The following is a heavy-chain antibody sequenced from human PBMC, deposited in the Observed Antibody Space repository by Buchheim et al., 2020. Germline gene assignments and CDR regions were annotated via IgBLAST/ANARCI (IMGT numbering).Heavy chain of an antibody. J-gene: IGHJ5*02. D-gene: IGHD5-12*01. CDR1: GFTFSHAW. CDR2: IKSKFEGEGT. V-gene: IGHV3-15*01. CDR3: TTVMRSSSVATDNWFDP. Sequence: EVQLLESGGGLVQPGGSLRLSCAGSGFTFSHAWMSWVRQAPGKGLEWVGRIKSKFEGEGTNYAAPVKGRFTISRDDSKNTLYLQMNSLETEDTAVYYCTTVMRSSSVATDNWFDPWGQGTL.